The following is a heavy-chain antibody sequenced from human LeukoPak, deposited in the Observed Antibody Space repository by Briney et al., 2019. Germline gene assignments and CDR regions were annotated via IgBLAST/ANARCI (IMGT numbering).Heavy chain of an antibody. D-gene: IGHD4-11*01. J-gene: IGHJ2*01. Sequence: PGGSLRLSWAASGFTFSSYAMSWVRQAPGKGLEWVSYISSSSSTIYYADSVKGRFTISRDNSKNTLYLQMNSLRAEDTAEYSCASPVTTGWYFDVWGRGTLVTVSS. V-gene: IGHV3-23*01. CDR2: ISSSSSTI. CDR1: GFTFSSYA. CDR3: ASPVTTGWYFDV.